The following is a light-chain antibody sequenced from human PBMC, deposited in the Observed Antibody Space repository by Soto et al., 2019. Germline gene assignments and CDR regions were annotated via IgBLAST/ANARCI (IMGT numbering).Light chain of an antibody. CDR3: TSYTTTSTVI. Sequence: QSALTQPASVSGSPGQSITISCTGTSSDVGGYNYVSWYQQHPGKAPKLLINDVNNRPSGVSNRFSGSKSGNTASLTISGLQAEDEADYYCTSYTTTSTVIFGGGTKVTVL. J-gene: IGLJ2*01. V-gene: IGLV2-14*03. CDR2: DVN. CDR1: SSDVGGYNY.